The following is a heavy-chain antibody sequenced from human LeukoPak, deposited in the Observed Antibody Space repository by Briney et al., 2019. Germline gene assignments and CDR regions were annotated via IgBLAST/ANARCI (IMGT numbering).Heavy chain of an antibody. CDR1: GYTFTGYY. CDR2: INPNSGGT. D-gene: IGHD2-15*01. J-gene: IGHJ4*02. Sequence: ASVKVSCKASGYTFTGYYMHWVRQAPGQGLEWMGWINPNSGGTNYAQKFQGRVTMTRDTSISTAYMELSRLRSDDTAVYYCARGGYCSGGSCLVMHFNYWGQGTLVTVSS. CDR3: ARGGYCSGGSCLVMHFNY. V-gene: IGHV1-2*02.